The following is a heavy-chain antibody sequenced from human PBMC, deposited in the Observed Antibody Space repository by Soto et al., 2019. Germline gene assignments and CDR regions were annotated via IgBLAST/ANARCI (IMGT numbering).Heavy chain of an antibody. CDR3: TTEYSSSSSPWASDDYYYYGMDV. CDR1: GFTFSNAW. CDR2: IKSKTDGGTT. Sequence: EVQLVESGGGLVKPGGSLRLSCAASGFTFSNAWMNWVRQAPGKGLEWVGRIKSKTDGGTTDYAAPVKGRFTISRDDSKNTLYLQMNSLKTEDTAVYYCTTEYSSSSSPWASDDYYYYGMDVWGQGTTVTVSS. V-gene: IGHV3-15*07. J-gene: IGHJ6*02. D-gene: IGHD6-6*01.